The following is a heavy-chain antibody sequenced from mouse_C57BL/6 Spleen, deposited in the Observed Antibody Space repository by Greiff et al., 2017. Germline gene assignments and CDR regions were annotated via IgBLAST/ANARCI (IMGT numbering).Heavy chain of an antibody. J-gene: IGHJ3*01. D-gene: IGHD1-1*01. Sequence: EVKLQESGPELVKPGASVKIPCKASGYTFTDYNMDWVKQSPGKSLEWIGDINPNNGGTIYNQKFKGKAKLTVDKSSSTAYMELRSLTSEDTAVYYCARRTYYGSPWFAYWGQGTLVTVSA. V-gene: IGHV1-18*01. CDR3: ARRTYYGSPWFAY. CDR1: GYTFTDYN. CDR2: INPNNGGT.